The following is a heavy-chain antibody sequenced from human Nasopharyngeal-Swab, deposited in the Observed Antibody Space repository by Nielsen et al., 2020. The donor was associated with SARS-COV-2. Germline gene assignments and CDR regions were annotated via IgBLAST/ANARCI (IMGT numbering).Heavy chain of an antibody. V-gene: IGHV3-11*01. CDR3: ARDKVDGSGWYHRAFEI. D-gene: IGHD6-19*01. CDR2: ISSSGTTI. CDR1: GFTFSDSY. Sequence: GGSLRLSCAASGFTFSDSYMSWIRQAPGKGLEWVSYISSSGTTIYYADSVKGRFTISRDNAKNSLFLQMNSLRAEDTAVYYCARDKVDGSGWYHRAFEIWGQGTMVTVSS. J-gene: IGHJ3*02.